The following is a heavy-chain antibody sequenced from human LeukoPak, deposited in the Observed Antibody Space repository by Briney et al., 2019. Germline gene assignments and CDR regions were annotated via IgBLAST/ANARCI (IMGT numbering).Heavy chain of an antibody. CDR2: INHSGST. D-gene: IGHD6-19*01. Sequence: SETLSLTCAVYGGSFSGYYWSWIRQPPGKGLEWIGEINHSGSTNYNPSLKSRVTISVDTSKNQFSLKLSSVTAADTAVYYCARGVRGSSGWYGYWGQGTLVTVSS. CDR3: ARGVRGSSGWYGY. CDR1: GGSFSGYY. V-gene: IGHV4-34*01. J-gene: IGHJ4*02.